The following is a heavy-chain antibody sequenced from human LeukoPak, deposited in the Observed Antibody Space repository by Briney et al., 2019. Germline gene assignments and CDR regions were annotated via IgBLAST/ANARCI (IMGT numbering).Heavy chain of an antibody. CDR3: ARDTYYYDSSGYSDYFDY. D-gene: IGHD3-22*01. V-gene: IGHV4-31*03. CDR2: IYYSGST. J-gene: IGHJ4*02. Sequence: SETLSLTCTVSGGSISGGVYYWSWIRQHPGKGLEWIGYIYYSGSTYYNPSLKSRVTISVDTSKNQFSLKLSSVTAADTAVYYCARDTYYYDSSGYSDYFDYWGQGTLVTVSS. CDR1: GGSISGGVYY.